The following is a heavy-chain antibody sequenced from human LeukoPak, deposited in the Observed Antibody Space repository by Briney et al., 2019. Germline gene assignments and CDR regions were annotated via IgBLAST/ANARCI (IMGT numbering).Heavy chain of an antibody. CDR2: INTNTGNP. J-gene: IGHJ4*02. D-gene: IGHD3-3*01. V-gene: IGHV7-4-1*02. CDR3: ARADLGLRFLEWLFRFDY. Sequence: ASVKVSCKASGYTFTSYAMNWVRQAPGQGLEWMGWINTNTGNPTYAQGFTGRFVFSLDTSVSTAYLQISSLKAEDTAVYYCARADLGLRFLEWLFRFDYWGQGTLVTVSS. CDR1: GYTFTSYA.